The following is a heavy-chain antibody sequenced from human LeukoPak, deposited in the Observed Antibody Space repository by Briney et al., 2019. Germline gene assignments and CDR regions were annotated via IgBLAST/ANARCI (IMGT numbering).Heavy chain of an antibody. V-gene: IGHV3-20*04. Sequence: PGGSLRLSCAASGLTFSDHAMTWVRQAPGKGPECVSSINAGFTDYTNSVKGRFTISIDKAKNTLYLQMDSLRAADTAVYYCVGRVKLAFDYWGPGTRVTVSS. J-gene: IGHJ4*02. D-gene: IGHD3-10*01. CDR1: GLTFSDHA. CDR2: INAGFT. CDR3: VGRVKLAFDY.